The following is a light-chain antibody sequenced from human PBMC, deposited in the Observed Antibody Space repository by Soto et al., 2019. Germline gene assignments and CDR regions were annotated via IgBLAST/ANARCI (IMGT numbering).Light chain of an antibody. CDR1: QDISNY. CDR3: QQYDNLPRFT. J-gene: IGKJ3*01. Sequence: DLPMTQSPSSLSASVGDRVTITCQASQDISNYLNWYHQKPGKAPKLLIYDASNLETGVPSRFSGSGSGTDFTFTISSLQPEDIATYYCQQYDNLPRFTFGPGTKVDIK. V-gene: IGKV1-33*01. CDR2: DAS.